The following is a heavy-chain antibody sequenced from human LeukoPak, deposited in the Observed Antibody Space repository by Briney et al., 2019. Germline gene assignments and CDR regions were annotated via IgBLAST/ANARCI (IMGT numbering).Heavy chain of an antibody. V-gene: IGHV4-39*02. J-gene: IGHJ4*02. Sequence: SETLSLTCTVSGGSISSSSYYWGWIRQPPGKGLEWIGSIYYSGSTYYNPSLKSRVTISVDTSKNRFSLNVNSVTAADTAVYFCARRENIIMVPTAHAFDYWGQGALVTVSS. CDR3: ARRENIIMVPTAHAFDY. CDR1: GGSISSSSYY. D-gene: IGHD2/OR15-2a*01. CDR2: IYYSGST.